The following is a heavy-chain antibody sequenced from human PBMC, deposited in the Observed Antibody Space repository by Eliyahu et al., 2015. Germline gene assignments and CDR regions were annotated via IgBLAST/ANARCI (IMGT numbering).Heavy chain of an antibody. Sequence: EVQLVESGGGLVKPGRSLRLSCAASGFTFSNAWMSWVRQAPGKGLEWVGRIKSKTDGGTTDYAAPVKGRFTISRDDSENTLYLQMNSLKTEDTALYYCATEYVVTPGADYWGQGTLVTVSS. V-gene: IGHV3-15*01. J-gene: IGHJ4*02. CDR2: IKSKTDGGTT. D-gene: IGHD4-23*01. CDR3: ATEYVVTPGADY. CDR1: GFTFSNAW.